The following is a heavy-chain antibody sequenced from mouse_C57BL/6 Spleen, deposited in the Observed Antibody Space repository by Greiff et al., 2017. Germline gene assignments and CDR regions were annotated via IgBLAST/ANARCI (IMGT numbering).Heavy chain of an antibody. CDR3: ARPINYYGSSSYAMDY. D-gene: IGHD1-1*01. CDR2: IYPGSGNT. V-gene: IGHV1-76*01. J-gene: IGHJ4*01. Sequence: QVQLQQSGAELVRPGASVKLSCKASGYTFTDYYINWVKQRPGQGLEWIARIYPGSGNTYYNEKFKGKATLTAEKSSSTAYMQLSSLTSEDSAIYYCARPINYYGSSSYAMDYWGQGTSVTVSS. CDR1: GYTFTDYY.